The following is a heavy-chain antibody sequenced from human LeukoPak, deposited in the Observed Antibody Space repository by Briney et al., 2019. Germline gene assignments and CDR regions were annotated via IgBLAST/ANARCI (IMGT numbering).Heavy chain of an antibody. CDR3: ARDDYGGNSGVY. CDR1: GGSFSGYY. D-gene: IGHD4-23*01. V-gene: IGHV4-34*01. J-gene: IGHJ4*02. Sequence: PSETLSLTCAVYGGSFSGYYWSWIRQPPGKGLEWIGEINHSGSTYYNPSLKSRVTISVDTSKNQFSLKLSSVTAADTAVYYCARDDYGGNSGVYWGQGTLVTVSS. CDR2: INHSGST.